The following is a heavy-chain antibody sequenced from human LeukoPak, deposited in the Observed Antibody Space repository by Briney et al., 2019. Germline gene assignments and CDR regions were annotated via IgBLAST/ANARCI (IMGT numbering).Heavy chain of an antibody. CDR2: INPNSGGT. D-gene: IGHD1-26*01. Sequence: ASVKVSRKASGGTFSSYAISWVRQAPGQGLEWMGWINPNSGGTNYAQKFQGRVTMTRDTSNSTAYMELSRLRFDDTGVYYCARDWELLHAFDYWGQGTLVIVSS. J-gene: IGHJ4*02. V-gene: IGHV1-2*02. CDR1: GGTFSSYA. CDR3: ARDWELLHAFDY.